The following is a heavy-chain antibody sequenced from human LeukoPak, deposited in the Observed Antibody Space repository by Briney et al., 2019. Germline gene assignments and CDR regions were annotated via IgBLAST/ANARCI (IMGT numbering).Heavy chain of an antibody. CDR3: ARGYYDILTGYYPDY. D-gene: IGHD3-9*01. CDR2: ISSSSSYI. Sequence: PGGSLRLSCAASGFTFSSYSMNWVRQAPGKGLEWVSSISSSSSYIYYADSVKGRFTISRDNAKNSLYLQTNSLRAEDTAVCYCARGYYDILTGYYPDYWGQGTLVTVSS. CDR1: GFTFSSYS. V-gene: IGHV3-21*01. J-gene: IGHJ4*02.